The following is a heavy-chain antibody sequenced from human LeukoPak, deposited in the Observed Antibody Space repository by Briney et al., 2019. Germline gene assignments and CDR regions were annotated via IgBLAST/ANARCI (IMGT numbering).Heavy chain of an antibody. J-gene: IGHJ6*02. CDR1: GGSISTYY. V-gene: IGHV4-59*08. Sequence: PSETLSLTCTVSGGSISTYYWSWIRQPPGKGLEWIGYIYYSGSTNYNPSLKSRVTISVDTSKNQFSLKLSSVTAADTAVYYCATLYSSSWYYYYGMDVWGQGTTVTVSS. CDR3: ATLYSSSWYYYYGMDV. D-gene: IGHD6-13*01. CDR2: IYYSGST.